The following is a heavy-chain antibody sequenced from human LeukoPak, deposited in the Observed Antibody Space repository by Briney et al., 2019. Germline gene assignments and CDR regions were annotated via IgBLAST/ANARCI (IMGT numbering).Heavy chain of an antibody. CDR3: VRHDNYPEFKRGFDP. D-gene: IGHD5-24*01. V-gene: IGHV4-59*08. CDR2: IFYSGAT. CDR1: GGSLINYF. J-gene: IGHJ5*02. Sequence: NPSETLSPTAPVPGGSLINYFWSWIRQPPGEGLEWMGYIFYSGATSYNPSLESRVTISIDTSKNQFSLRLSSVTAADTAIYYCVRHDNYPEFKRGFDPWGQGTLVTVSS.